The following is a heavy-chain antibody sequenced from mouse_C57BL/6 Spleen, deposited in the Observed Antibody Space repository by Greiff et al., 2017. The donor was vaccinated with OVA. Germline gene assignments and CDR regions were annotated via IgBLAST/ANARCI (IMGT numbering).Heavy chain of an antibody. CDR2: ISPSNGGT. J-gene: IGHJ1*03. V-gene: IGHV1-53*01. CDR3: ARNYDGYYRYFDV. CDR1: GYTFTSYW. Sequence: VQLKQPGTDLVKPGASVKLSCTASGYTFTSYWMHWVRQRPGQGLEWIGNISPSNGGTNYNENFKSKATLTVDKSYSTAYMQISSLTSEDSAVYYCARNYDGYYRYFDVWGTVATVTVSS. D-gene: IGHD2-3*01.